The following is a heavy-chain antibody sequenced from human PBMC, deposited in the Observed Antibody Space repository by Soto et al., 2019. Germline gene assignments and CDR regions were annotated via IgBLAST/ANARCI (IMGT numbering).Heavy chain of an antibody. V-gene: IGHV1-69*04. CDR2: IIPILGIA. CDR1: GGTFSSYT. D-gene: IGHD4-17*01. CDR3: ARDENLNGDHYYYYMDV. J-gene: IGHJ6*03. Sequence: ASVKVSCKASGGTFSSYTISWVRQAPGQGLEWMGRIIPILGIANYAQKFQGRVTITADKSTSTAYMELSSLRSEDTAVYYCARDENLNGDHYYYYMDVWGKGTTVTVSS.